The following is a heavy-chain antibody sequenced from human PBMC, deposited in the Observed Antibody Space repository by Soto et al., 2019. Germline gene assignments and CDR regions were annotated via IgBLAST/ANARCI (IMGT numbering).Heavy chain of an antibody. CDR2: ISWNSGNI. J-gene: IGHJ4*02. CDR3: VRSKGGYSYGPPFDY. Sequence: GGSLRLSCAASGFTFDDYAMHWVRQVLWKGLEWVSSISWNSGNIGYADSVKGRFTTSRDNAKNSLYLQMNSLRPEDTALYYCVRSKGGYSYGPPFDYWGQGTLVNVSS. D-gene: IGHD5-18*01. V-gene: IGHV3-9*01. CDR1: GFTFDDYA.